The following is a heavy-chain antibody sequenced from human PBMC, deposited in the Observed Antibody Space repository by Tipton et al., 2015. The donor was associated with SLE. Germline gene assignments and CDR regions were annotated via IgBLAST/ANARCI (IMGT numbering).Heavy chain of an antibody. J-gene: IGHJ4*02. Sequence: SLRLSCAASGFSFDEYAMHWVRQAPGKGLEWVSGISWNSGIIVYADSVKGRFTVSRDNAKNSLYLQMNSLRAEDTAVYYCAREVAIAAASKYWGQGTLVTVSS. V-gene: IGHV3-9*01. CDR1: GFSFDEYA. CDR2: ISWNSGII. D-gene: IGHD6-13*01. CDR3: AREVAIAAASKY.